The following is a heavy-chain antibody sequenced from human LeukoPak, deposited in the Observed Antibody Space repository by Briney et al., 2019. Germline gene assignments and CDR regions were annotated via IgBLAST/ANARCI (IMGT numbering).Heavy chain of an antibody. V-gene: IGHV4-34*01. CDR3: ARRSHPVEMAPAVYWYFDL. Sequence: SETLSLTCAVYGGSFSGYYWSWIRQPPGKGLEWIGEINHSGSTNYNPSLKSRVTISVDTSKNQFSLKLSSVTAADTAVYYCARRSHPVEMAPAVYWYFDLWGRGTLVTVSS. J-gene: IGHJ2*01. D-gene: IGHD5-24*01. CDR1: GGSFSGYY. CDR2: INHSGST.